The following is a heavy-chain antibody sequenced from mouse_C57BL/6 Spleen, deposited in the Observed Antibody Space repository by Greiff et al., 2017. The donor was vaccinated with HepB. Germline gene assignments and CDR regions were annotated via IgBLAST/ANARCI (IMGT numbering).Heavy chain of an antibody. J-gene: IGHJ3*01. Sequence: DVHLVESGGGLVKPGGSLKLSCAASGFTFSSYAMSWVRQTPEKRLEWVATISDGGSYTYYPDNVKGRFTISRDNAKNNLYLQMSHLKSEETAMYYCAREDYDYSWFAYWGQGTLVTVSA. CDR3: AREDYDYSWFAY. D-gene: IGHD2-4*01. CDR1: GFTFSSYA. CDR2: ISDGGSYT. V-gene: IGHV5-4*01.